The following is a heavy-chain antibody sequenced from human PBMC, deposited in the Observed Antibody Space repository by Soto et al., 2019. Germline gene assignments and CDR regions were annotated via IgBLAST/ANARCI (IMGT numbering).Heavy chain of an antibody. V-gene: IGHV3-23*01. Sequence: EVYLLESGGGFVQPGVSLRLSCAASTFPFSSYGMHWFRQAPGKGLEWVSAITGDGTTTYYADSVKGRFTISRDNSKNTIYRQIHSLRANDTAMYYCAKPFGFYFYYMHVWGNGTAVTVSS. CDR2: ITGDGTTT. D-gene: IGHD2-21*01. CDR1: TFPFSSYG. CDR3: AKPFGFYFYYMHV. J-gene: IGHJ6*03.